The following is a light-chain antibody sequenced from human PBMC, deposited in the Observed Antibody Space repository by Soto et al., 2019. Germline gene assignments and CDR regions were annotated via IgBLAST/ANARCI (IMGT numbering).Light chain of an antibody. CDR2: EVS. Sequence: QSALTQPASVSGSPGQSITISCTGNSSDIGHYNYVSWYQQHPGKAPKLMIYEVSNRPSGVSNRFSGSKSGNTASLTISGLQAEDEADYYCSSYTTSSTLEFGGGTQLTVL. CDR3: SSYTTSSTLE. V-gene: IGLV2-14*01. J-gene: IGLJ2*01. CDR1: SSDIGHYNY.